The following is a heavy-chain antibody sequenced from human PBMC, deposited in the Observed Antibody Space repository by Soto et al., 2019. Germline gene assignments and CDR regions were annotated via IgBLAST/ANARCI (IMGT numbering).Heavy chain of an antibody. CDR1: GHRFNSYW. J-gene: IGHJ4*02. CDR2: MYPGDADT. CDR3: ARRMALRYSVYLVKY. D-gene: IGHD5-12*01. Sequence: GEALTLSCERSGHRFNSYWIAWVRQMSGKGVEWVGIMYPGDADTKYSRSFQGQVAISVDRSISAASLQSNILKASDPAPYSCARRMALRYSVYLVKYWGQGNQVSVCS. V-gene: IGHV5-51*01.